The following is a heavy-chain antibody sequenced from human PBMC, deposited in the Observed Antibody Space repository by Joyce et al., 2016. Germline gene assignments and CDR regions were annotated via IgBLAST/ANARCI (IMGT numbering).Heavy chain of an antibody. D-gene: IGHD5-12*01. V-gene: IGHV2-5*02. CDR1: GFSLSTRGVG. J-gene: IGHJ4*02. Sequence: QITLKESGPTLVKPTHTLTLTCAFSGFSLSTRGVGVGWIRQPPGKALEWLALIYWDDDKRYSPSLKSRLTITKDTSRNQVVLTMTNMDPVDTATYYCAHRPNSGYDPSAFDFWGQGTLVTVSS. CDR3: AHRPNSGYDPSAFDF. CDR2: IYWDDDK.